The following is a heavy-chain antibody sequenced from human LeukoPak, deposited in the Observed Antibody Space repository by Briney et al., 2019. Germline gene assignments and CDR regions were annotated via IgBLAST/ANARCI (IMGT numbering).Heavy chain of an antibody. Sequence: GGSLRLSCAASGFTFSSYWMNWVRQAPGKGLVWVSRIASDGSSTTYADSVKGRFTISRDNAKNTLYLQMNSLRAEDTAVYYCAREGATVVNFDYWGQGTLVTVSS. CDR1: GFTFSSYW. J-gene: IGHJ4*02. CDR2: IASDGSST. CDR3: AREGATVVNFDY. V-gene: IGHV3-74*01. D-gene: IGHD4-23*01.